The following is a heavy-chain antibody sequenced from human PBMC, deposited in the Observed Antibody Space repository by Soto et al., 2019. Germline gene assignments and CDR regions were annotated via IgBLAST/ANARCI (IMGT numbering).Heavy chain of an antibody. J-gene: IGHJ4*02. Sequence: EVQLVESGGGLVQPGGSLRLSCAASRFTFSSYWMYWVRQAPGKGLVCVSRINGDGSTTSYADSVKGRFTISRDNARNTLYLQMNSRRADDAAVYYCARGTFGAYLGYWGQGTLVTVSS. D-gene: IGHD3-16*01. CDR1: RFTFSSYW. V-gene: IGHV3-74*01. CDR2: INGDGSTT. CDR3: ARGTFGAYLGY.